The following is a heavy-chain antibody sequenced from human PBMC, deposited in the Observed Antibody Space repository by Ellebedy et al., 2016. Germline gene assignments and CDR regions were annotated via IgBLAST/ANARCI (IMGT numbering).Heavy chain of an antibody. CDR1: GGSIGSGDYY. CDR3: ARTSEGANLYFQH. Sequence: SETLSLTCTVSGGSIGSGDYYWSWIRQPPGKGLEWIGYIYYSGSTYYNPSLKSRVTISVDTSKNQFSLKLSSVTAADTAVYYCARTSEGANLYFQHWGQGTLVTVSS. CDR2: IYYSGST. V-gene: IGHV4-30-4*01. J-gene: IGHJ1*01. D-gene: IGHD4/OR15-4a*01.